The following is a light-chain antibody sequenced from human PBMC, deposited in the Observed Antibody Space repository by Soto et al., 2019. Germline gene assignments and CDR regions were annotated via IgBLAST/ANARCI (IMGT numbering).Light chain of an antibody. J-gene: IGLJ1*01. CDR1: TSDIGTYNS. V-gene: IGLV2-14*01. Sequence: QSVLTQPASVSGSPGQSITISCTGTTSDIGTYNSVSWYQQHPTKAPKLIIYEVTNRPSGVSSRFSVSKSGNTASLTISALQAEDEADYYCSSYTSSSIWVFGTGTKLTVL. CDR3: SSYTSSSIWV. CDR2: EVT.